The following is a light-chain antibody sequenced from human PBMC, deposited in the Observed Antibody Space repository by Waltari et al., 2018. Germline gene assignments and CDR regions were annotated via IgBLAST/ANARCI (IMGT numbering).Light chain of an antibody. V-gene: IGLV7-43*01. CDR2: SAN. Sequence: QTVVTQEPSLTVSPGGTVTLTCASSTGALTSGYFPTWFQQRPGHPPRSLIYSANNKHSWTPARFSGSLIGGKAALTLSGVQPEDEADYYCLLFYGGAYVFGTGTKLTVL. CDR1: TGALTSGYF. J-gene: IGLJ1*01. CDR3: LLFYGGAYV.